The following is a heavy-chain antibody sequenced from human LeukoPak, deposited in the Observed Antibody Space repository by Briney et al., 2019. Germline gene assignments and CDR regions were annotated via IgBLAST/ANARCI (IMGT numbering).Heavy chain of an antibody. Sequence: PSETLSLTCTVSGGSVSRDSYYWSWIRQPPGKGLERIGYIYYSGSSNYNPSLKSRVTISVDTSKNQVSLKLSSVIAADTAVYYCATRPSGSDRFLPYFDYWGQGTLVTVSS. V-gene: IGHV4-61*01. J-gene: IGHJ4*02. CDR1: GGSVSRDSYY. CDR3: ATRPSGSDRFLPYFDY. CDR2: IYYSGSS. D-gene: IGHD1-1*01.